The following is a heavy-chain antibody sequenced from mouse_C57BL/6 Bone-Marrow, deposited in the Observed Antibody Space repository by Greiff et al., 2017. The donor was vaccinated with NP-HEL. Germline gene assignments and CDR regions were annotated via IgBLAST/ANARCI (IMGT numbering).Heavy chain of an antibody. V-gene: IGHV1-64*01. J-gene: IGHJ2*01. D-gene: IGHD1-1*01. CDR3: ARLGLYGSSSDY. Sequence: QVQLQQPGAELVKPGASVKLSCKASGYTFTSYWMHWVKQRPGQGLEWIGMIHPNSGSTNYNEKFTSKATLTVDKSSSTAYMQLSSLTSEDSAVYYCARLGLYGSSSDYWGQGTTLTVSS. CDR1: GYTFTSYW. CDR2: IHPNSGST.